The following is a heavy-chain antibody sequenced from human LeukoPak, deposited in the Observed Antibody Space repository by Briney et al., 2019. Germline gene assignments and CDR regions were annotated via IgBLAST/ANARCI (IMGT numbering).Heavy chain of an antibody. CDR2: IVVGSGNT. D-gene: IGHD3-10*01. Sequence: ASVKVSCKASGFTFTSSAMQWVRQARGQRLEWIGWIVVGSGNTNYAQKFQERVTITRDMSTSTAYMELSSLRSEDTAVYYCAADAYYYGSGSYLAFDIWGQGTMVTVSS. V-gene: IGHV1-58*02. CDR3: AADAYYYGSGSYLAFDI. J-gene: IGHJ3*02. CDR1: GFTFTSSA.